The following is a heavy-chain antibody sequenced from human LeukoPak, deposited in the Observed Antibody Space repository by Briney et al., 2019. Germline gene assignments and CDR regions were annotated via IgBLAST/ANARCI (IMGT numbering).Heavy chain of an antibody. CDR1: GGSFSGYY. CDR3: ARRRIPGYSSGWYVREPRIQPYYFDY. Sequence: PSETLSLTCAVYGGSFSGYYWSWIRQPPGKGLEWIGENNHSGSTNYNPSLKSRVTISVDTSKNQFSLKLSSVTAADTAVYYCARRRIPGYSSGWYVREPRIQPYYFDYWGQGTLVTVSS. CDR2: NNHSGST. V-gene: IGHV4-34*01. D-gene: IGHD6-19*01. J-gene: IGHJ4*02.